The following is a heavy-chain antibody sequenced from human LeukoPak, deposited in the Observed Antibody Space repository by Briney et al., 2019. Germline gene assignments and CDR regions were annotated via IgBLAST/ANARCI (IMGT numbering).Heavy chain of an antibody. J-gene: IGHJ4*02. D-gene: IGHD2-15*01. CDR1: SFSISSGYF. CDR2: IYHTGST. CDR3: ARGGAAAYYFDY. V-gene: IGHV4-38-2*02. Sequence: SETLSLTCTVSSFSISSGYFWGWIRQPPGKVLEWIANIYHTGSTYSNPSLKSRVTISVDTSKNQFSLNLSSVTAADTALYYCARGGAAAYYFDYWGQGTLVTVSS.